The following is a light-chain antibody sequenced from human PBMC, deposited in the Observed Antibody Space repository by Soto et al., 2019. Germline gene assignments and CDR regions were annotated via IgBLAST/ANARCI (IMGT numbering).Light chain of an antibody. CDR3: GSYTGGITYWV. Sequence: QSALTQPASVSGSPGQSITISCTGTSSDVGTFNYVSWYQQHPGKSPQVIIYEVTNRPSGVSNRFSGSKSGNTASLTISDLQAEDEADYFCGSYTGGITYWVFGGGTQLTVL. J-gene: IGLJ3*02. CDR2: EVT. V-gene: IGLV2-14*01. CDR1: SSDVGTFNY.